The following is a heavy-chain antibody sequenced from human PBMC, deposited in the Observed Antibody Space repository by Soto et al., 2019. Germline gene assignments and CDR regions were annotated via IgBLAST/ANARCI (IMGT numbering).Heavy chain of an antibody. D-gene: IGHD3-22*01. CDR1: GGLFSSYP. V-gene: IGHV1-69*01. Sequence: QEQLVQSGAEVKKPGSSAKVSCKASGGLFSSYPISWVRQVPGQGLDRMGGISPVFQTAYYTQRFQGRVTITADESTNTAYMELSSLRSEDTAIYYCARGGRGYTWFNEFWGQGTLVTVSA. J-gene: IGHJ4*02. CDR3: ARGGRGYTWFNEF. CDR2: ISPVFQTA.